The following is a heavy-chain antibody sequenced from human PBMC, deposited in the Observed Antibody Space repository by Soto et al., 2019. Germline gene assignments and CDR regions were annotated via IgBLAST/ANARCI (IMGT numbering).Heavy chain of an antibody. J-gene: IGHJ3*02. CDR3: ARGGLSSTRNFNDAFDI. CDR1: GYPXSGYY. Sequence: WXSXKVSFKASGYPXSGYYRDLVRQAPGQGLEWMGWINPKSGGTNYAQKFQGLVTMSRHTSISTPYMELNRLRYDDPPVHYCARGGLSSTRNFNDAFDIWGQGTMGTVSS. D-gene: IGHD2-2*01. V-gene: IGHV1-2*04. CDR2: INPKSGGT.